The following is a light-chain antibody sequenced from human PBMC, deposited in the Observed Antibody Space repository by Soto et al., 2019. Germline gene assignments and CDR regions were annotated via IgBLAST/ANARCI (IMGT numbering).Light chain of an antibody. CDR1: QSISRH. V-gene: IGKV1-39*01. CDR2: AAS. J-gene: IGKJ4*01. CDR3: QQSHNTPRLT. Sequence: DIQMTQSASSLSASVGDSVTITCRASQSISRHINWYQQKPGKAPKLLIYAASSLQGGVPSRFSGSGSGTDFSLTIRSLQPEDFATYYCQQSHNTPRLTFGGGTKVEIK.